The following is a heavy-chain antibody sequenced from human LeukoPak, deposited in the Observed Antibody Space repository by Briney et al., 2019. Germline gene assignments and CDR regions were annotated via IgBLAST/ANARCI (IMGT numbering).Heavy chain of an antibody. Sequence: PSETLSLTCTVSGGSISSYYWSWIRQPAGKGLEWIGRIYTSGSTNYNPSLKSRVTMSVDTSKNQFSLKLSSVTAADTAVCYCARSDVDTAMVKSENAFDIWGQGTMVTVSS. CDR1: GGSISSYY. V-gene: IGHV4-4*07. CDR3: ARSDVDTAMVKSENAFDI. J-gene: IGHJ3*02. CDR2: IYTSGST. D-gene: IGHD5-18*01.